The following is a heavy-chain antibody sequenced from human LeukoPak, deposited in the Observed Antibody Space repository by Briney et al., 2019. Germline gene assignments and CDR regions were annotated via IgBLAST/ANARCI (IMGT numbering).Heavy chain of an antibody. CDR3: ATLTYYYDSSGYRRTEGGDY. D-gene: IGHD3-22*01. CDR2: INPNSGGT. CDR1: GYTFTGYY. J-gene: IGHJ4*02. Sequence: ASVKVSCKASGYTFTGYYMHWVRQAPGQGLEWMGWINPNSGGTNYAQKFQGRVTMTRDTSISTAYMELSRLRSDNTAVYYCATLTYYYDSSGYRRTEGGDYWGQGTLVTVSS. V-gene: IGHV1-2*02.